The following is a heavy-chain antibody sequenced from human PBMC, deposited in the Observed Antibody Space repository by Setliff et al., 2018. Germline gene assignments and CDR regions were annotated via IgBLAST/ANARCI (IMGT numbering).Heavy chain of an antibody. CDR1: GYTFTDYS. Sequence: GASVKVSCKASGYTFTDYSIHWVRQAPGQRLEWMGWISAYNGNANYAQKLQGRLTMTTDTSTSTAYMELRSLRSDDTAVYYCARSPPTVVVTAIQAIFDYWGQGTLVTVSS. V-gene: IGHV1-18*01. J-gene: IGHJ4*02. CDR3: ARSPPTVVVTAIQAIFDY. D-gene: IGHD2-21*02. CDR2: ISAYNGNA.